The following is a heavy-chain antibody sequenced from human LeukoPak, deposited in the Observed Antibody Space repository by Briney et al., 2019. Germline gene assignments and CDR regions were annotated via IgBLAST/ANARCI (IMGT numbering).Heavy chain of an antibody. CDR2: ISSSRSTI. Sequence: PGGCLRLSCAAAGFTFSSYSMDWVSQAPGKGMEWVSYISSSRSTIYYADSVKGRFTISRDNAKNSLYLQMNSLRAEDTAVYYCARYYGDYWGQGTLVTVSS. CDR1: GFTFSSYS. J-gene: IGHJ4*02. V-gene: IGHV3-48*04. CDR3: ARYYGDY.